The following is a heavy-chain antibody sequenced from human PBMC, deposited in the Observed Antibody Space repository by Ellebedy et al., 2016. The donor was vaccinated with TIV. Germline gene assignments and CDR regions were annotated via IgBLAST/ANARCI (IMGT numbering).Heavy chain of an antibody. V-gene: IGHV4-34*01. J-gene: IGHJ4*02. D-gene: IGHD4-17*01. CDR3: ASMTTVTRVDY. Sequence: GSLRLSXAVYGGSFSGYYWSWIRQPPGKGLEWIGEINHSGSTNYNPSLKSRVTISVDTSKNQFSLKLSSVTAADTAVYYCASMTTVTRVDYWGQGTLVTVSS. CDR2: INHSGST. CDR1: GGSFSGYY.